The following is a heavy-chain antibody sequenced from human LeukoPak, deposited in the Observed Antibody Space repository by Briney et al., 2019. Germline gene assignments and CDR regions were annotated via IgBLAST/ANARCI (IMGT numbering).Heavy chain of an antibody. Sequence: GGSLRLSCAASGFTFSGYSMNWVRQAPGKGLEWVSYISSSSSTIYYADSVKGRFTISRDNAKNTLYLQMNSLRAEDTAVYYCAKAYYYGSGSYYNPLDYWGQGTLVTVSS. D-gene: IGHD3-10*01. V-gene: IGHV3-48*01. CDR3: AKAYYYGSGSYYNPLDY. CDR1: GFTFSGYS. CDR2: ISSSSSTI. J-gene: IGHJ4*02.